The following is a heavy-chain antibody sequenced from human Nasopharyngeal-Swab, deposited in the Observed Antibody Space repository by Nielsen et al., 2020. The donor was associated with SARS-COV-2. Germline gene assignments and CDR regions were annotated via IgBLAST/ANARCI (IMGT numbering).Heavy chain of an antibody. CDR2: IIPIFGTA. V-gene: IGHV1-69*06. J-gene: IGHJ6*02. CDR3: ARDNCGSTSCHQNYYCYYGMDV. Sequence: WVRQAPGQGLEWMGGIIPIFGTANYAQKFQGRVTITADKSTSTAYMELSSLRSEDTAVYYCARDNCGSTSCHQNYYCYYGMDVWGQGTTVTVSS. D-gene: IGHD2-2*01.